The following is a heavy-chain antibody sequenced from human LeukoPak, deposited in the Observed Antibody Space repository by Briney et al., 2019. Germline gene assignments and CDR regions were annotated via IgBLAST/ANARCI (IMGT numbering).Heavy chain of an antibody. V-gene: IGHV1-18*01. CDR3: ARDSSGSYYNALYYYYGMDD. D-gene: IGHD3-10*01. Sequence: ASVKVSCKASGYTFSSYGITWVRQAPGQGLEWMGWISGYNDNTNYAQKLQGRVTMTTDTSTSTAYMELRSLRSEDTAVYYCARDSSGSYYNALYYYYGMDDWGQGTLVTVSS. J-gene: IGHJ6*02. CDR2: ISGYNDNT. CDR1: GYTFSSYG.